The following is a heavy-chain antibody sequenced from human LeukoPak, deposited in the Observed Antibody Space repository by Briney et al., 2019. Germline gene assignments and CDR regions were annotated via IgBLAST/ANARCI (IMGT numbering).Heavy chain of an antibody. D-gene: IGHD6-19*01. CDR1: GFTFSSYW. CDR2: INSDGSST. Sequence: PGGSLRLSCAASGFTFSSYWMHWVRQARGKWLVWVSRINSDGSSTSYADSVKGRFTISRDNAKNTLYLQMNSLRAEDTAVYYCATETEQWLVLQLDYWGQGTLVTVSS. V-gene: IGHV3-74*01. CDR3: ATETEQWLVLQLDY. J-gene: IGHJ4*02.